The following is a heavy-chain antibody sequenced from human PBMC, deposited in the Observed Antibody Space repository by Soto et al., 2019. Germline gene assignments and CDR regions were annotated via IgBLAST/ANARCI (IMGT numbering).Heavy chain of an antibody. V-gene: IGHV3-30*18. Sequence: QVQLVESGGGVVQPGRSLRLSGAASGFTFSSYGMHWVRQAPGKGLEWVAVISYDGSNKYYADSVKGRFTISRDNSKNTLYLQMNSLTAEDTAVYYCAKDLSPSVWGQGNLVTVSS. J-gene: IGHJ4*02. D-gene: IGHD3-9*01. CDR2: ISYDGSNK. CDR3: AKDLSPSV. CDR1: GFTFSSYG.